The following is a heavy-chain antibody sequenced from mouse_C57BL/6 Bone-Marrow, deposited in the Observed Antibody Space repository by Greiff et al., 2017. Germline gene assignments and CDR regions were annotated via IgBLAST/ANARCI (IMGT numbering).Heavy chain of an antibody. Sequence: VQLKESGAELVRPGASVKLSCTASGFNIKDDYMHWVKQRPEQGLEWIGWIDPENGDTEYASKFQGTATITANTSSNTAYLQLSSLTSEDTAVYYCTTPITTVVAPWYFDVWGTGTTVTVAS. V-gene: IGHV14-4*01. CDR2: IDPENGDT. CDR3: TTPITTVVAPWYFDV. D-gene: IGHD1-1*01. CDR1: GFNIKDDY. J-gene: IGHJ1*03.